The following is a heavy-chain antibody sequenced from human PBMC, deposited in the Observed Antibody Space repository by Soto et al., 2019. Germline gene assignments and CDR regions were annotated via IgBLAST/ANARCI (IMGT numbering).Heavy chain of an antibody. CDR3: ASPISVAAYDAFYI. Sequence: GESLKISCKGSGYSFTSYWIGWVRQMPGKGLEWMGIIYPGDSDTRYSPSFQGQVAISADKSISTAYLQWSSLKASDTAMYYCASPISVAAYDAFYIWGQGTMDTVSS. D-gene: IGHD6-19*01. CDR1: GYSFTSYW. J-gene: IGHJ3*02. V-gene: IGHV5-51*01. CDR2: IYPGDSDT.